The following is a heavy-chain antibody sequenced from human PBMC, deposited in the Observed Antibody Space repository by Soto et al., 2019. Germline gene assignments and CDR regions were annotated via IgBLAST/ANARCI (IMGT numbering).Heavy chain of an antibody. CDR3: VGGQYYFDY. CDR1: GFPFTTYG. CDR2: ISYDGSNK. Sequence: ESGGGVVQPGRSLRLSCAASGFPFTTYGMHWVREGPGKGLEWVAVISYDGSNKYYADSVKGRFTISRDNSKNTLYLQVNSLRPEDTALYYCVGGQYYFDYRGQGTLVTVSS. V-gene: IGHV3-30*03. J-gene: IGHJ4*02. D-gene: IGHD3-10*01.